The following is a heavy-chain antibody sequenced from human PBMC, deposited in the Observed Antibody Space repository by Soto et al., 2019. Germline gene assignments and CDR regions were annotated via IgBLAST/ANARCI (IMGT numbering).Heavy chain of an antibody. D-gene: IGHD3-9*01. V-gene: IGHV3-23*01. CDR1: GFTFSSYA. CDR3: ARGGAYYTILSGYYKGEVDY. CDR2: ISGGGGST. J-gene: IGHJ4*02. Sequence: EVQMLESGGGLVQPGGSLRLSCAASGFTFSSYAMNWVRQAPGKGLEWVSGISGGGGSTHYADSVKGRFTISRDNSKNTLYLQMNSLRAEDTAVYYCARGGAYYTILSGYYKGEVDYWGQGTLVTVSS.